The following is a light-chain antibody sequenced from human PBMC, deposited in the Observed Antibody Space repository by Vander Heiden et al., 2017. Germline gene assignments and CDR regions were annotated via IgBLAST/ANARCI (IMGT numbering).Light chain of an antibody. Sequence: SSELTQDSAVSVALGQTVRINSQGDNLRSYYASWYPQKPGQAPVLGRYGKNSRPSRIPDRFSGSSSGNTASLTITGAQAEDEADYYCNSRDSSGNHWVFGGGTKLTVL. CDR1: NLRSYY. CDR3: NSRDSSGNHWV. V-gene: IGLV3-19*01. J-gene: IGLJ3*02. CDR2: GKN.